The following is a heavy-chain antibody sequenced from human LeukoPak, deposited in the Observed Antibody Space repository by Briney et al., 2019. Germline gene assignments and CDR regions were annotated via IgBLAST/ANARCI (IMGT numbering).Heavy chain of an antibody. Sequence: GGSLRLSCAASGFTFSSYSMNWVRQAPGKGLEWVSYISSSSRTIYYADSVKGRFTISRDNAKNSLYLQMNSLRAEDTAVYYCARDLTYGSGSYYIPDNWFDPWGQGTLVTVSS. J-gene: IGHJ5*02. V-gene: IGHV3-48*04. CDR2: ISSSSRTI. D-gene: IGHD3-10*01. CDR1: GFTFSSYS. CDR3: ARDLTYGSGSYYIPDNWFDP.